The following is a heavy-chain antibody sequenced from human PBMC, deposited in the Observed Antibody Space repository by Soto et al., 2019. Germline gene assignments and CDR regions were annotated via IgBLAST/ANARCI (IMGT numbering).Heavy chain of an antibody. CDR1: GFTFSSYA. D-gene: IGHD2-15*01. V-gene: IGHV3-30-3*01. CDR2: ISYDGSNK. Sequence: QVPLVESGGGVVQPGRSLRLSCAASGFTFSSYAMHWVRQAPGKGLEWVAVISYDGSNKYYADSVKGRFTISRDNSKNTLYLQMNSLGAEDTAVYYCARDGGYCSGGSCYSDWYFDLWGRGTLVTVSS. CDR3: ARDGGYCSGGSCYSDWYFDL. J-gene: IGHJ2*01.